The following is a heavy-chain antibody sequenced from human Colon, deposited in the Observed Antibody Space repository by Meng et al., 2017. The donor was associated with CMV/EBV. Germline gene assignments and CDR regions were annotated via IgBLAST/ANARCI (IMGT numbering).Heavy chain of an antibody. Sequence: QVQLVQSGSELKKPGASVKIYCKASGYMFTRYNITWVRQAPGQRLEWMGYINPKTANPTYVQGFTGRFVFSLDTSVSTAYLQISSLEAEDTAVYYCATGSVAADGKGYWGQGTLVTVSS. J-gene: IGHJ1*01. CDR1: GYMFTRYN. D-gene: IGHD6-13*01. CDR3: ATGSVAADGKGY. CDR2: INPKTANP. V-gene: IGHV7-4-1*02.